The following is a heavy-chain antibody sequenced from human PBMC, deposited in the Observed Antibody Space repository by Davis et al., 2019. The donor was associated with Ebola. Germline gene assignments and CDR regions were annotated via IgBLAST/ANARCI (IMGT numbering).Heavy chain of an antibody. V-gene: IGHV1-69*13. CDR3: ARIVAAAGTIRSYGAFDI. CDR2: IIPIFGTA. Sequence: SVKVSCKASGGTFSSYAISWVRQAPGQGLEWMGGIIPIFGTANYAQKFQGRVTITADESTSTAYMELSSLRSEDTAVYYCARIVAAAGTIRSYGAFDIWGQGTMVTVSS. J-gene: IGHJ3*02. D-gene: IGHD6-13*01. CDR1: GGTFSSYA.